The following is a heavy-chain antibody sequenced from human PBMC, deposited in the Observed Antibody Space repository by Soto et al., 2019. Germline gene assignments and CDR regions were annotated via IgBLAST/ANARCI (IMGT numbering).Heavy chain of an antibody. V-gene: IGHV4-31*03. D-gene: IGHD6-6*01. CDR2: IYSSGST. CDR3: AREEAVRLERRFDS. Sequence: SETLSLTCTVSGGSISSGGYSWNWIRQHPGRGLEWIGYIYSSGSTYYNPSLKSRLTISIDTSQNLFSLKLSSVTAADTAVYFCAREEAVRLERRFDSWGQGTLVTVSS. CDR1: GGSISSGGYS. J-gene: IGHJ5*01.